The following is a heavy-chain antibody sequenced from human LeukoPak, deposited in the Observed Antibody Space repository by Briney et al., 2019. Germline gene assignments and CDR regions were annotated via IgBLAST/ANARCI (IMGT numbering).Heavy chain of an antibody. J-gene: IGHJ3*02. D-gene: IGHD1-20*01. CDR2: ISSSSSYI. Sequence: KPGGSLRLSCAASGFTFSSYSMNWVRQAPGKGLEWVSSISSSSSYIYYADSVKGRFTISRDNAKNSLYLQMNSLRAKDTAVYYCARVRGITGTGAFDIWGQGTMVTVSS. V-gene: IGHV3-21*01. CDR3: ARVRGITGTGAFDI. CDR1: GFTFSSYS.